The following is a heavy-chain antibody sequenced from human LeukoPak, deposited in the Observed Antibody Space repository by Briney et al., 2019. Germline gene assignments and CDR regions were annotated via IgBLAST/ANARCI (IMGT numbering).Heavy chain of an antibody. CDR2: IWCDGSNK. J-gene: IGHJ5*02. CDR3: AKDYDYSNYGWFDP. D-gene: IGHD4-11*01. Sequence: GGSLRLSCAASGFTFSSYGMHWVRQAPGKGLEWVAVIWCDGSNKYYADSVKGRFTISRDKSKNTLYLQMNSLRAEDTAVYYCAKDYDYSNYGWFDPWGQGTLVTVSS. CDR1: GFTFSSYG. V-gene: IGHV3-33*03.